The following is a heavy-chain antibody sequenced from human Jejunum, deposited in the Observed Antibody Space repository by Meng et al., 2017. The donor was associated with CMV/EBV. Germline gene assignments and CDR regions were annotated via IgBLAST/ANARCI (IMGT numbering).Heavy chain of an antibody. Sequence: CKPSGYTFSGYYIRWVRQAPGQGLEWMGRINPNSGGTNYAQNFQGRVTMTRDTSISTMYMELSRLRYDDTAVYYCARGAAVAGSFDYWGQGTLVTVSS. D-gene: IGHD6-19*01. J-gene: IGHJ4*02. CDR3: ARGAAVAGSFDY. CDR2: INPNSGGT. V-gene: IGHV1-2*06. CDR1: GYTFSGYY.